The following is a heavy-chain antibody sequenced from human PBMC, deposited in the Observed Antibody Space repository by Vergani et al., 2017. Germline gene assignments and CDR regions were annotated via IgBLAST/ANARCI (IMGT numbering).Heavy chain of an antibody. CDR1: GGSISSSSYY. J-gene: IGHJ4*02. D-gene: IGHD3-22*01. CDR3: ARPTRSYYYDSSGYWFDY. CDR2: IYYSGST. Sequence: QLQLQESGPGLVKPSETLSLTCTVSGGSISSSSYYWGWIRQPPGKGLEWIGSIYYSGSTYYNPSLKSRVTISVDTSKNQFSLKLSSVTAADTAVYYCARPTRSYYYDSSGYWFDYWGQGTLVTVSS. V-gene: IGHV4-39*01.